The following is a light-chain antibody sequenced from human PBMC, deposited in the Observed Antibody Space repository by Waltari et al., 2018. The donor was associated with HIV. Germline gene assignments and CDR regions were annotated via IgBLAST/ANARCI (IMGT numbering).Light chain of an antibody. J-gene: IGLJ2*01. V-gene: IGLV3-1*01. Sequence: SFELTQPPSVSVSPGQTASITCSGDQLGATYACWYQQKPRQSPLLVIEQDNTRPSGIAERFSGSNSGNTTTLTISGAHAMDGADYYCQAWDSTPAVFGGGTKLTVL. CDR1: QLGATY. CDR3: QAWDSTPAV. CDR2: QDN.